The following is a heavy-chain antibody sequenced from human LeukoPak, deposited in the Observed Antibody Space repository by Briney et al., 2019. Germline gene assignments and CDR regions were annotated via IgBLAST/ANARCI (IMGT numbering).Heavy chain of an antibody. CDR1: GFTFSSYS. Sequence: GGSLRLSCAVSGFTFSSYSMNWVRQAPGKGLEWVSSISSSSSYIYYADSVKGRFTISRDNAKNSLYLQMNSLRAEDAAVYYCARVSCSGGSCYPAFDYWSQGTLVTVSS. CDR2: ISSSSSYI. J-gene: IGHJ4*02. V-gene: IGHV3-21*01. D-gene: IGHD2-15*01. CDR3: ARVSCSGGSCYPAFDY.